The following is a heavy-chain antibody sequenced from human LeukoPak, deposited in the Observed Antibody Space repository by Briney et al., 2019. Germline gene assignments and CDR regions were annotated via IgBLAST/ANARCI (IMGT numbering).Heavy chain of an antibody. V-gene: IGHV1-2*02. D-gene: IGHD2-2*01. CDR2: INPNSGGT. CDR1: GYTFTGHY. CDR3: ARANALYCSSTSCLFDY. Sequence: GASVKVSCKASGYTFTGHYMHWVRQAPGQGLEWMAWINPNSGGTYYAQNFHDRITMTRDTSISTAYMELSRLRSDDTAIYYCARANALYCSSTSCLFDYWGQGTLVTVPS. J-gene: IGHJ4*02.